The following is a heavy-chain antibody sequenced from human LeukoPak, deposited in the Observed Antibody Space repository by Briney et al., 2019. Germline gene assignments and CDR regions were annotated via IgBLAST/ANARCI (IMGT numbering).Heavy chain of an antibody. J-gene: IGHJ4*02. CDR2: INHSGST. Sequence: PSETLSLTCAVYGGSFSGYYWSWIRQPPGKGLEWIGEINHSGSTNYNPSLKSRVTISVDTSKNQFSLKLSSVTAADTAVYYCARLVTVRVVVPASPPPWGQGTLVTVSS. CDR1: GGSFSGYY. V-gene: IGHV4-34*01. D-gene: IGHD2-2*01. CDR3: ARLVTVRVVVPASPPP.